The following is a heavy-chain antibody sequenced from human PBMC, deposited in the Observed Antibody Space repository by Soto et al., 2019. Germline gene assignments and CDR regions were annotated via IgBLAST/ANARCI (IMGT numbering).Heavy chain of an antibody. CDR3: ARDRVGDGAYSLDY. V-gene: IGHV3-53*01. J-gene: IGHJ4*02. CDR2: LLTNGVT. D-gene: IGHD3-10*01. CDR1: GLGGDK. Sequence: DVHLVESGGGLIQPGGSLGVSCAASGLGGDKLGWVRQAPGKGLEWVASLLTNGVTHYADSVKGRFSVSRDSSTNTQYLRMNSLRVEDTAVYYCARDRVGDGAYSLDYWAQGILVTVSS.